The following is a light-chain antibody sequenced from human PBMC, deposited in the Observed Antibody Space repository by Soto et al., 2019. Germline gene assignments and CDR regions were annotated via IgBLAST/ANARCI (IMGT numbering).Light chain of an antibody. V-gene: IGLV2-14*03. CDR2: DVS. CDR3: SSFRSRSTSDV. CDR1: SSDIGDSNY. J-gene: IGLJ1*01. Sequence: QSALTQPASVSGSPGQSISISCTGASSDIGDSNYVSWYQQHPGKAPKLVIYDVSNRPSGVSNRFSGSKSANTASLTISGLQAEDEADYYCSSFRSRSTSDVFGTGTKLTVL.